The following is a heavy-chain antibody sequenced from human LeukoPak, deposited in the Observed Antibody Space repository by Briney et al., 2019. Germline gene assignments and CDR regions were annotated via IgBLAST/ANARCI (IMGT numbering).Heavy chain of an antibody. CDR3: ARDEYYYDSSGYSDY. D-gene: IGHD3-22*01. CDR1: GFTFSSYN. Sequence: GGSLRLSCAASGFTFSSYNMNWVRQAPGKGLEWVSSISSSSSYIYQADSVKGRFTISRDNAKNSLYLQMNSLRSEDTAMYYCARDEYYYDSSGYSDYWGQGTLVTVSS. J-gene: IGHJ4*02. CDR2: ISSSSSYI. V-gene: IGHV3-21*01.